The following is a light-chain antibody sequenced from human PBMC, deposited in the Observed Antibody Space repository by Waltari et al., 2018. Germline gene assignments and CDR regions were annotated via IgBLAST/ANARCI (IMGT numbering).Light chain of an antibody. J-gene: IGLJ2*01. Sequence: QSALTQPASVSGSPGQSVTIFCAGTSTDVGGYNSVPWYQEHPGQAPRVIIYVVSDRPSGVSDRFSGSKSGNTASLTISGLQAEDEADYYCSSQSSNDVVLFGGGTKLTVL. CDR1: STDVGGYNS. CDR3: SSQSSNDVVL. CDR2: VVS. V-gene: IGLV2-14*01.